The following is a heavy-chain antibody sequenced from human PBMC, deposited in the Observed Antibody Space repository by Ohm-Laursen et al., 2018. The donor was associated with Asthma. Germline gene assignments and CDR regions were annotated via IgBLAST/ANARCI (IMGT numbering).Heavy chain of an antibody. J-gene: IGHJ4*02. CDR2: IYYSENA. V-gene: IGHV4-31*03. D-gene: IGHD5/OR15-5a*01. CDR1: GGSISSGGYF. Sequence: TLSLTCTVSGGSISSGGYFWSWTRKHPGKGLVWFGYIYYSENAYYNPTLKSRVTISIDKSKNQFSLKLSSAAAADTAVYYCARRHGYIVYWGQGTLVTVSS. CDR3: ARRHGYIVY.